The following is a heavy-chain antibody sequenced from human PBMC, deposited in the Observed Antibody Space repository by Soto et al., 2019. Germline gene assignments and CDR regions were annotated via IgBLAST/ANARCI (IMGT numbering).Heavy chain of an antibody. CDR2: IYYSGST. V-gene: IGHV4-61*01. CDR1: GGSVSSGSYY. D-gene: IGHD2-15*01. CDR3: ASGSGPNDAFDI. Sequence: QVQLQESGPGLVKPSETLSLTCTVSGGSVSSGSYYWSWIRQPPGKGLEGIGYIYYSGSTNYNPSLQSRVTISVDTSKTQFSLKLSSVTAADTAVYYCASGSGPNDAFDIWGQGTMVTVSS. J-gene: IGHJ3*02.